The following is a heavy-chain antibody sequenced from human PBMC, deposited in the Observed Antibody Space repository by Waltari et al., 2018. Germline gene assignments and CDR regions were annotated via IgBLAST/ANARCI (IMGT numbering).Heavy chain of an antibody. Sequence: EVQLVESGGGLVQPGGSLRLSCAASGFTFSSYWMSWVRQAPGKGLEWVANIKQDGSEKYYVDSVKGRFTISRDNAKNALYLQRNSRRAEDTAVYYCARVGDSGSALVDYWGQGTLVTVSS. CDR2: IKQDGSEK. D-gene: IGHD1-26*01. J-gene: IGHJ4*02. V-gene: IGHV3-7*01. CDR3: ARVGDSGSALVDY. CDR1: GFTFSSYW.